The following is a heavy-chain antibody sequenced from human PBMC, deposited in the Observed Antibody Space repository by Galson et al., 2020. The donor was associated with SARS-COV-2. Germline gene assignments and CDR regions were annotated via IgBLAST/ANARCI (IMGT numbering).Heavy chain of an antibody. Sequence: ASVQVSCKVYGYTLTELSMHWVRQAPGKGLEWTGGFDPEDGETIYAQKFQGRVTMTEDTSTDTAYMELSSLRSEDTAVYCCATDYAVVAATYFDYWGQGTLVTVSS. CDR3: ATDYAVVAATYFDY. J-gene: IGHJ4*02. V-gene: IGHV1-24*01. CDR2: FDPEDGET. D-gene: IGHD2-15*01. CDR1: GYTLTELS.